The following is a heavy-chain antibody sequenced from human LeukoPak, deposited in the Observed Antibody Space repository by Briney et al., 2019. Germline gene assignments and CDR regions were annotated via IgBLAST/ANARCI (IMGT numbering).Heavy chain of an antibody. V-gene: IGHV3-23*01. CDR2: IPASGGST. J-gene: IGHJ3*02. CDR3: AKDRTYSSSWTGAFDI. CDR1: GFTFSSNV. D-gene: IGHD6-13*01. Sequence: GGSLRLSCVASGFTFSSNVMIWVRRAPGKGLEWVSSIPASGGSTYYADSVKGRFTISRDNSKNTLYLQMNSLRAEDTAVYYCAKDRTYSSSWTGAFDIWGQGTMVTVSS.